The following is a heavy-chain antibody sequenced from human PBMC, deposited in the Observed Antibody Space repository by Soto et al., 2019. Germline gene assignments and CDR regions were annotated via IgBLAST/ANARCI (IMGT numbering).Heavy chain of an antibody. J-gene: IGHJ4*02. D-gene: IGHD6-19*01. V-gene: IGHV1-18*01. CDR2: ISGHNGHT. Sequence: QVQLVQSGAEVKKPGASVKVSCKTSGYNFTTYGVSWVRQAPGQGLEWMGWISGHNGHTNHAQTFQGRVTMTTDTSTTTAYMELRSLRSDDTAVYYCARYQPYSTGYYYFDHWGQGTLAIVTS. CDR3: ARYQPYSTGYYYFDH. CDR1: GYNFTTYG.